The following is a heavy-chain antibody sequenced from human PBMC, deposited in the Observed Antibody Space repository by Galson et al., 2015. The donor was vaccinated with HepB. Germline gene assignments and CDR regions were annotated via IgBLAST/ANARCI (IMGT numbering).Heavy chain of an antibody. D-gene: IGHD6-13*01. CDR3: ARRYSSSDAFDI. J-gene: IGHJ3*02. Sequence: SVKVSCKAAGGTFSSYAISWGRQAPGQGLEWMGGIIPIFGTANYAQTFQGRVTITADESTSTAYMELSSLRSEDTAVYYCARRYSSSDAFDIWGQGTMVTVSS. CDR1: GGTFSSYA. V-gene: IGHV1-69*13. CDR2: IIPIFGTA.